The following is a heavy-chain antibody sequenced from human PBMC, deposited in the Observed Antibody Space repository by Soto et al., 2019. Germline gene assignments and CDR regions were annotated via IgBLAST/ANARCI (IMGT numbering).Heavy chain of an antibody. CDR3: AMRLWGTSDLVVVIPFDS. CDR2: ISGSGGST. D-gene: IGHD3-22*01. V-gene: IGHV3-23*01. J-gene: IGHJ4*02. CDR1: GFTFSSYA. Sequence: GGSLRLSCAASGFTFSSYAMSWVRQAPGKGLEWVSAISGSGGSTYYADSVKGRFTISRDNSKNTLYLQMNSLRDEDTAVYYCAMRLWGTSDLVVVIPFDSWGQGALVTVPS.